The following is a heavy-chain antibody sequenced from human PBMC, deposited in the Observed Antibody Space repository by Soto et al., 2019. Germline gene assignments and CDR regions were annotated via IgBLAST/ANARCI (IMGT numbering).Heavy chain of an antibody. CDR1: GASISCFC. D-gene: IGHD1-1*01. J-gene: IGHJ5*02. Sequence: SETLSLTCTFPGASISCFCWSWIRKSAGKGLEWIGRIYATGTTYYNPSLKSLVMMSVDTSKKQFSLKLRSETAADTALYYCVRDGTKTLRDWFDPWGQGISVTVSS. CDR3: VRDGTKTLRDWFDP. V-gene: IGHV4-4*07. CDR2: IYATGTT.